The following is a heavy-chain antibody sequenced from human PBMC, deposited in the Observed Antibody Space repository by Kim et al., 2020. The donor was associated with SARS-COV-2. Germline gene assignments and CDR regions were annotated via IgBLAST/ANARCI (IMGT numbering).Heavy chain of an antibody. V-gene: IGHV3-30*18. CDR3: ANTYYDILTGYPQPPGDY. D-gene: IGHD3-9*01. CDR1: GFTFSSYG. J-gene: IGHJ4*02. Sequence: GGSLRLSCAASGFTFSSYGMHWVRQAPGKGLEWVAVISYDGSNKYYADSVKGRFTISRDNSKNTLYLQMNSLRAEDTAVYYCANTYYDILTGYPQPPGDYWGQGTLVTVSS. CDR2: ISYDGSNK.